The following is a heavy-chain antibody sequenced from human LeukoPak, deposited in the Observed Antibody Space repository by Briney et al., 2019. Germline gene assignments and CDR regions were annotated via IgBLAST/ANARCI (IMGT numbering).Heavy chain of an antibody. V-gene: IGHV3-23*01. CDR3: VKVPTPFTAMVNYFDY. CDR1: GFTFSSYA. D-gene: IGHD5-18*01. J-gene: IGHJ4*02. CDR2: ISGSGGST. Sequence: GGSLRLXCAASGFTFSSYAMRWVRQAPGKGLEWVSAISGSGGSTYYADSVKGRFTISRDNSKNTLYLQMNSLRAEDTAVYYCVKVPTPFTAMVNYFDYWGQGTLVTVSS.